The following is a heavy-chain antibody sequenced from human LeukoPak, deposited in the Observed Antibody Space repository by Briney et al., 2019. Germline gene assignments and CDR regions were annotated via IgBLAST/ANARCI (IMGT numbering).Heavy chain of an antibody. Sequence: PGGSLRLSCAASGFTFSSYAMHWVRQAPGKGLEWVAVISYDGSNKYYADSVKGRFTISRDNSKNTLYLQMNSLRAEDTAVYYCARDHVAVAGFDYWGQGTLVTVSS. CDR3: ARDHVAVAGFDY. CDR1: GFTFSSYA. J-gene: IGHJ4*02. CDR2: ISYDGSNK. V-gene: IGHV3-30*04. D-gene: IGHD6-19*01.